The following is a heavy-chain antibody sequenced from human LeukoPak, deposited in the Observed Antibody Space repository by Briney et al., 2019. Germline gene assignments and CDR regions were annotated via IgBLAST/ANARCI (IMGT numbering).Heavy chain of an antibody. V-gene: IGHV4-4*07. J-gene: IGHJ4*02. CDR1: GGSISGYY. D-gene: IGHD6-13*01. CDR3: ARGVGRQLATSHSYFDY. CDR2: IYSSGTT. Sequence: SETLSLTCNVSGGSISGYYWSWIRQPAGRGLEWIGRIYSSGTTNYNPSLKSRLTMSVDTSKNQFSLELSSVTAADTAVYFCARGVGRQLATSHSYFDYWGQGILVPVSS.